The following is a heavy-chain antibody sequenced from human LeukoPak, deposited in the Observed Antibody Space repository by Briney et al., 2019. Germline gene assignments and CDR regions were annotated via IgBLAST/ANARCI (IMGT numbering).Heavy chain of an antibody. CDR2: IRYDGSNK. Sequence: GGSLRLSCAASGFTFSSYGMHWVRQAPGKGLEWVAFIRYDGSNKYYADSVKGRFTISRDNSKNTLYLQMNSLRAEDTAVYYCAKDSYYDFVHFDYWGQGTLVTVSS. D-gene: IGHD3-3*01. CDR1: GFTFSSYG. V-gene: IGHV3-30*02. CDR3: AKDSYYDFVHFDY. J-gene: IGHJ4*02.